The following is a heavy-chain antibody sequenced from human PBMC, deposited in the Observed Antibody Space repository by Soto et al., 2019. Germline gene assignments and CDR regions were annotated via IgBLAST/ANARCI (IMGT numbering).Heavy chain of an antibody. V-gene: IGHV4-39*01. J-gene: IGHJ6*02. CDR2: IYYSGST. D-gene: IGHD2-2*01. Sequence: SETLSLTCTVSGGSISSSSYYWGWIRQSPGKGLEWIGSIYYSGSTYYNPSLKSRVTISVDTSKNQFSLKLSSVTAADTAVYYCARSPVVPAAMSDYYYGMDVWGQGTTVTVSS. CDR3: ARSPVVPAAMSDYYYGMDV. CDR1: GGSISSSSYY.